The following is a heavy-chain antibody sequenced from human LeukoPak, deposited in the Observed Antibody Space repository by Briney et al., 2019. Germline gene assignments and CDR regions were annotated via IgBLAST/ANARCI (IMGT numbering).Heavy chain of an antibody. CDR3: ARDRSYPDSYYDYMDV. J-gene: IGHJ6*03. Sequence: SGGSLRLSCAASGFTFSDHYMDWVRQAPGKGLEWVGRIRNEANSYTTEYAASVKGRFTISRDDAKNSLYLQMNSLKTEETAVYYCARDRSYPDSYYDYMDVGGKGTTVTVSS. CDR2: IRNEANSYTT. V-gene: IGHV3-72*01. D-gene: IGHD1-26*01. CDR1: GFTFSDHY.